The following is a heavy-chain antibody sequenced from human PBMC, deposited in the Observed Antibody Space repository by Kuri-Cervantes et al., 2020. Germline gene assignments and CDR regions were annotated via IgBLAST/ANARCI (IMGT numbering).Heavy chain of an antibody. CDR2: IKQDGSEK. D-gene: IGHD3-22*01. CDR3: ARKGYYDSSGYYSSFDY. Sequence: GGSLRLSCAASGFTFSSYWMSWVRQAPGKGLEWVANIKQDGSEKYYVDSVKGRFTISRDNAKNSLYLQMNSLRAEDTAVYYCARKGYYDSSGYYSSFDYWGQGTLVTVSS. J-gene: IGHJ4*02. V-gene: IGHV3-7*02. CDR1: GFTFSSYW.